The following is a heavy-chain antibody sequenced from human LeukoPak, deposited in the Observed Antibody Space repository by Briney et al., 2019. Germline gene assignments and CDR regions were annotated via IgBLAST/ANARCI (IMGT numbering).Heavy chain of an antibody. CDR2: IIPIFGTA. Sequence: GASVKVSCKASGGTFSSYAISWVRQAPGQGLEWMGRIIPIFGTANYAQKFQGRVTITTDESTSTAYMELSSLRSEDTAVYYCASSIVVVAARTDAFDIWAKGQWSPSLQ. CDR1: GGTFSSYA. D-gene: IGHD2-15*01. J-gene: IGHJ3*02. CDR3: ASSIVVVAARTDAFDI. V-gene: IGHV1-69*05.